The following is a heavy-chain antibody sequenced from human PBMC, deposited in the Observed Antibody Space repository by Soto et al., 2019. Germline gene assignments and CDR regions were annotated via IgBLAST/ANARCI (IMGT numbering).Heavy chain of an antibody. J-gene: IGHJ3*02. Sequence: QVQLQESGPGLVKPSETLSLTCTVSGGSISTYYWNWIRQSAGKGLEWIWRVYISGGTNYHPSLKSRVAMSGDTSIDQFSLKVTSVTAADTAVYYCASGGRDGFDIWGQGTMVAVSS. V-gene: IGHV4-4*07. CDR2: VYISGGT. CDR3: ASGGRDGFDI. CDR1: GGSISTYY.